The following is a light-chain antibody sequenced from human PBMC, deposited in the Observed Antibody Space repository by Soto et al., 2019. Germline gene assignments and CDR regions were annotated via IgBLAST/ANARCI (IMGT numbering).Light chain of an antibody. Sequence: DIQMAQSPSSLSASVGDRVTITCRASQSISSYLNWYQQKPGKAPKLLIYAASSLHSGVPSRFSGSGSGTDFTLTISSLQPEDFATYYCQQSYSTPWTFGQGTKV. CDR2: AAS. CDR3: QQSYSTPWT. J-gene: IGKJ1*01. CDR1: QSISSY. V-gene: IGKV1-39*01.